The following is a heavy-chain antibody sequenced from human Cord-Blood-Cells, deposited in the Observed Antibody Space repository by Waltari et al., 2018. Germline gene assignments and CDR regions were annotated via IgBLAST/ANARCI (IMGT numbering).Heavy chain of an antibody. CDR3: ARGFPSGGDY. Sequence: EVQLVESGGGLVKPGGSLRLSCAASGFTFSSYSMNWVRQAPGKGLEWVSSISSSSSYIYYADSVKGRFTIARDNAKNSLYLQMNSLRAEDTAVYYCARGFPSGGDYWGQGTLVTVSS. V-gene: IGHV3-21*01. CDR2: ISSSSSYI. J-gene: IGHJ4*02. CDR1: GFTFSSYS. D-gene: IGHD3-10*01.